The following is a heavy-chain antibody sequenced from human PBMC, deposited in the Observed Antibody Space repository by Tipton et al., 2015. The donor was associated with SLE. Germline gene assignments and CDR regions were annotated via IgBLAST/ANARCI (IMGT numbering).Heavy chain of an antibody. J-gene: IGHJ3*02. CDR2: INHSGST. CDR3: ARKRNGMGI. Sequence: TLSLTCAVYGGSFSGYYWSWIRQPPGKGLEWIGEINHSGSTNYNPSLKSRVTISVDTFKNQFSLKLSSVTAADTAVYYCARKRNGMGIWGQGTMVTVSS. V-gene: IGHV4-34*01. D-gene: IGHD5-24*01. CDR1: GGSFSGYY.